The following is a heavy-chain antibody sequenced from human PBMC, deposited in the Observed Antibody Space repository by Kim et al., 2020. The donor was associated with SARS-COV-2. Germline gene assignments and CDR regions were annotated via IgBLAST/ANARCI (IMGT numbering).Heavy chain of an antibody. J-gene: IGHJ6*02. D-gene: IGHD3-22*01. CDR3: ARGGTSYYYDSSGRLYYYGMDV. Sequence: ASVKVSCKASGYTFTSYGISWVRQAPGQGLEWMGWISAYNGNTNYAQKLQGRVTMTTDTSTSTAYMELRSLRSDDTAVYYCARGGTSYYYDSSGRLYYYGMDVWGQGTTVTVSS. CDR1: GYTFTSYG. V-gene: IGHV1-18*01. CDR2: ISAYNGNT.